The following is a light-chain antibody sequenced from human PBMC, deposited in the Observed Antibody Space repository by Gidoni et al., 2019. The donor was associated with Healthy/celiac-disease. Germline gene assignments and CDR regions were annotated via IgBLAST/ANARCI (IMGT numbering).Light chain of an antibody. CDR3: QQYNSYPYX. CDR2: KAS. Sequence: DIQMTQSPSTLSASVGDRVTITCLASQSISSWLAWYQQKPGKAPKLLIYKASSLESGVPSRFSGSGSGTEFTLTISSLQPDDFATYYCQQYNSYPYXFXQGTKLEIK. V-gene: IGKV1-5*03. J-gene: IGKJ2*01. CDR1: QSISSW.